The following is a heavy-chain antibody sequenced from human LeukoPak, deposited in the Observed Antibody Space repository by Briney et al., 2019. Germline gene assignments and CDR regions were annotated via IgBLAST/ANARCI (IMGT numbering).Heavy chain of an antibody. Sequence: GGSLRLSCVASGFIFGDYWMRWVRQAPGKGLEWVATINQNGGVKYYVDSVKGRFTISRDNAKNSLYLQVNSLRAEDTAVYYCARDPDFSAFDIWGQGTLVTVSS. J-gene: IGHJ3*02. CDR2: INQNGGVK. CDR1: GFIFGDYW. D-gene: IGHD4-11*01. V-gene: IGHV3-7*03. CDR3: ARDPDFSAFDI.